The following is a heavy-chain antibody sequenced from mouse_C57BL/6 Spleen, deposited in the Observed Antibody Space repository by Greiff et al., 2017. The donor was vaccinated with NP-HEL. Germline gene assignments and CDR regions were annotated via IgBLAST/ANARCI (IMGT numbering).Heavy chain of an antibody. Sequence: QVQLQQSGPELVKPGASVKISCKASGYAFSSSWMNWVKQRPGKGLEWIGRIYPGDGDTNYNGKFKGKATLTADKSSSTAYMQLSSLTSEDSAVYFCARNYGNGGLFDYWGQGTTLTVSS. CDR3: ARNYGNGGLFDY. J-gene: IGHJ2*01. CDR1: GYAFSSSW. V-gene: IGHV1-82*01. D-gene: IGHD1-1*01. CDR2: IYPGDGDT.